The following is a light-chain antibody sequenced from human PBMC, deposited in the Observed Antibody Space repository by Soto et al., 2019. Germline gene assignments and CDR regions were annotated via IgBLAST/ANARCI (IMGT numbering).Light chain of an antibody. CDR1: SSDVGGYNY. CDR3: SSYAGTNNLV. V-gene: IGLV2-8*01. CDR2: EVS. J-gene: IGLJ3*02. Sequence: QSALTQPPSASGSPGQSVTISCTGTSSDVGGYNYVSWYQQYPGKAPKIMIYEVSDRPSGVPVRFSGSKSGNTASLTVSGLQAEDEADYYCSSYAGTNNLVFGGGTKLTVL.